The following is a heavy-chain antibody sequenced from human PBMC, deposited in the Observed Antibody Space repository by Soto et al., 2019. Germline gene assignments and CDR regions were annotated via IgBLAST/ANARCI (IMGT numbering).Heavy chain of an antibody. D-gene: IGHD3-22*01. CDR3: ARSDSSGYLDS. V-gene: IGHV3-11*06. Sequence: PGGSLRLSCAASGFTFSGYYMSWIRQAPGKGLEWLPYISSSATYAIYADSVKGRFTLSRDNAKNSLYLQMNSLRAEDTAVYYCARSDSSGYLDSWGQGTLVTVSS. CDR2: ISSSATYA. CDR1: GFTFSGYY. J-gene: IGHJ4*02.